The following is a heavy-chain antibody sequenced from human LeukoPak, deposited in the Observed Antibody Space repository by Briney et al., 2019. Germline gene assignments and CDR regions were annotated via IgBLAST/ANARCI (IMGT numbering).Heavy chain of an antibody. J-gene: IGHJ3*02. Sequence: GGSLRLSCAASGFTFSNYWMHWVRQAPGKGLVWVSRINSDGSSTNYADSVKGRFTISRDNAKNTLFLQMNSLRAEDTAVYYCTRENWQQLGSPNAFDIWGQGTMVTVSS. CDR1: GFTFSNYW. CDR2: INSDGSST. D-gene: IGHD6-13*01. V-gene: IGHV3-74*01. CDR3: TRENWQQLGSPNAFDI.